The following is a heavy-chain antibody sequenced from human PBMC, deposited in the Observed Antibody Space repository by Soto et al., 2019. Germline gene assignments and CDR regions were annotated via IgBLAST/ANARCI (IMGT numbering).Heavy chain of an antibody. Sequence: GGSLRLSCAASGFTFTSFAMSWFRQAPGKGLEWVSAVSYSGGSTYYADSVKGRFTISRDNSKSTLYLQMNSLRAEDTALYYCAKHPYSTGWSGWFDPWGQGTLVTVSS. D-gene: IGHD6-19*01. CDR1: GFTFTSFA. CDR3: AKHPYSTGWSGWFDP. J-gene: IGHJ5*02. V-gene: IGHV3-23*01. CDR2: VSYSGGST.